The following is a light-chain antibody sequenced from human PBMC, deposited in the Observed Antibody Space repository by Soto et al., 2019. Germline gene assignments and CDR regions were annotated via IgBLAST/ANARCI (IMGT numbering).Light chain of an antibody. Sequence: ALRLIQSPTASCAYTRDSITIHCRASQGISSYLAWYQQQPGKAPKLLIYAASTLQSGVPSRFTGSGSGTDFTLTISSLQPEEFATYYCQQSNSIQLTVGPGTKVDI. CDR2: AAS. V-gene: IGKV1-8*01. J-gene: IGKJ1*01. CDR3: QQSNSIQLT. CDR1: QGISSY.